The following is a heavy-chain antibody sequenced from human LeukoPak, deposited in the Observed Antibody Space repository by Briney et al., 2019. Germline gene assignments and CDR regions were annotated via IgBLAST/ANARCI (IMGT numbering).Heavy chain of an antibody. J-gene: IGHJ4*02. D-gene: IGHD3-22*01. V-gene: IGHV3-23*01. CDR2: ISDNA. Sequence: PGGSLRLSCAASGFTLSSYAMSWVRQTPGKGLGWVSTISDNAYYADSVKGRFTISRDNSKNTLHLQMNSLRAEDTALYYCVKAIRPFNSGNYYSCLDYWGQGSLVTVSS. CDR3: VKAIRPFNSGNYYSCLDY. CDR1: GFTLSSYA.